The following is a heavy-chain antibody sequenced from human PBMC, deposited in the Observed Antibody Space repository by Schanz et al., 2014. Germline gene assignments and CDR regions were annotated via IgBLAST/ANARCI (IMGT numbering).Heavy chain of an antibody. J-gene: IGHJ4*02. CDR3: AREWGSIDF. D-gene: IGHD3-16*01. V-gene: IGHV4-59*11. CDR2: MYHSGSS. Sequence: QVQLQESGPGLVKPSETLSLTCTVSGGSISSHFWSWIRQPPGKGLEWIGYMYHSGSSNYNPSLKSRVTISVDTSKNQFSLKMTSLTAADTAVYFCAREWGSIDFWGQGTLVTVSS. CDR1: GGSISSHF.